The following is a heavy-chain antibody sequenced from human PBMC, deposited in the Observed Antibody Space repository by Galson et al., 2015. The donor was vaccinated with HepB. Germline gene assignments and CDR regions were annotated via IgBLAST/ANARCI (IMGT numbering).Heavy chain of an antibody. D-gene: IGHD6-13*01. Sequence: SLRLSCAASGFTFSNYWMSWVRQAPGKGLEWVANIKEDGSEKYYVDSVRGRFTISRDNAKNSLYLQMNSLRAEDMAVYYCAREATGYTSSWGDYWGQGTLVTVSS. J-gene: IGHJ4*02. CDR3: AREATGYTSSWGDY. V-gene: IGHV3-7*03. CDR2: IKEDGSEK. CDR1: GFTFSNYW.